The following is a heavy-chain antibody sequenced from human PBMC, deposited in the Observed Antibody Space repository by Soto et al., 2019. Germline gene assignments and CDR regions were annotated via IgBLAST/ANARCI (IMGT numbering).Heavy chain of an antibody. Sequence: GGSLRLSCAASGFTFSSYGMHWVRQAPGKGLEWVAVISYDGSNKYYADSVKGRFTISRDSSKNTLYLQMNSLRSEDTAVYYCARDVIGHDTYETIDSYFDHWGQGTLDTVSS. CDR2: ISYDGSNK. CDR3: ARDVIGHDTYETIDSYFDH. J-gene: IGHJ4*02. D-gene: IGHD3-22*01. CDR1: GFTFSSYG. V-gene: IGHV3-30*03.